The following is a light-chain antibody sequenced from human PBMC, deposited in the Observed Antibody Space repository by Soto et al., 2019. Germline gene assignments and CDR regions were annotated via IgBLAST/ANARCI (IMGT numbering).Light chain of an antibody. CDR1: SSDVGGYNY. V-gene: IGLV2-14*01. J-gene: IGLJ2*01. Sequence: QSALTQPASVSGSPGQSITISCTGTSSDVGGYNYVSWYQQPPGKAPKLMIYGVTNRPSGVSNRFSGSKSGNTASLTISGLQAEDQGDYYCSSYTSSTTPSVVFGGGTKLTVL. CDR2: GVT. CDR3: SSYTSSTTPSVV.